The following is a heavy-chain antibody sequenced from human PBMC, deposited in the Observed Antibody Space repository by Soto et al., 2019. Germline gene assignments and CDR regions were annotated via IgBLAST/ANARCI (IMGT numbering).Heavy chain of an antibody. CDR1: GFTFSSYA. V-gene: IGHV3-23*01. CDR2: ISGSGGST. D-gene: IGHD6-6*01. CDR3: AKDQAAARLMWGYYYYGMDV. Sequence: GGSLRLSCAASGFTFSSYAMSWVRQAPGKGLEWVSAISGSGGSTYYADSVKGRFTISRDNSKNTLYLQMNSLIAEDTVVYYCAKDQAAARLMWGYYYYGMDVWGQGTTVTVSS. J-gene: IGHJ6*02.